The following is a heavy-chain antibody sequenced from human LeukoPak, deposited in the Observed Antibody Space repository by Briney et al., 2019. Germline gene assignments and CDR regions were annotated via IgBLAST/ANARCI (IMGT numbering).Heavy chain of an antibody. D-gene: IGHD6-13*01. CDR3: VKDVVPGRTGAGPGS. CDR1: GFTFRNFG. J-gene: IGHJ5*02. Sequence: GGSLRLSCVASGFTFRNFGIHWVRQAPDKGLEWVAFIEHDGSDAYYPESVKGRFSLPRDDSKTAVSLQMNSLRAEDTALYYCVKDVVPGRTGAGPGSWGQGTLVTVSS. V-gene: IGHV3-30*02. CDR2: IEHDGSDA.